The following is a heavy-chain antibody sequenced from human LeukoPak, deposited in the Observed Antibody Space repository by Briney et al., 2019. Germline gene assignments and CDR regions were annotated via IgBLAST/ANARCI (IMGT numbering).Heavy chain of an antibody. Sequence: SETLSLTCTVSDGSISSYYWSWIRQPPGKGLEWIGYIYYSGSTNYNPSLKSRVTISVDTSKNQFSLKLSSVTAADTAVYYCAREDIVGATPTLSHWGQGTLVTVSS. D-gene: IGHD1-26*01. CDR3: AREDIVGATPTLSH. V-gene: IGHV4-59*01. J-gene: IGHJ4*02. CDR1: DGSISSYY. CDR2: IYYSGST.